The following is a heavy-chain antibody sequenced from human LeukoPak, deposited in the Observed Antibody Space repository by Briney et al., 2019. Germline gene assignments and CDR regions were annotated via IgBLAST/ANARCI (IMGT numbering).Heavy chain of an antibody. D-gene: IGHD3-10*01. CDR1: GYTFISYG. J-gene: IGHJ4*02. CDR2: ISLYTGNT. V-gene: IGHV1-18*01. CDR3: ARSHYYGSGSYYPLFDY. Sequence: ASVKVSCKASGYTFISYGISWVRQAPGQGLEWMAWISLYTGNTNYAQKFQGRVTMTTDTSTSTAYMELRSLRSDDTAVYYCARSHYYGSGSYYPLFDYWGQGTQVTVSS.